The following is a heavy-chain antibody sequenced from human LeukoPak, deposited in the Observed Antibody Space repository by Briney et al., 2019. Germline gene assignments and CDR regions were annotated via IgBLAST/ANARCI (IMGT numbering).Heavy chain of an antibody. CDR1: GFTFSSYG. CDR3: ARQRGGFGGNYYYYMDV. J-gene: IGHJ6*03. Sequence: GRSLRLSCAASGFTFSSYGMHWVRQAPGKGLEWVAVIWFDGSNKYYADSVKGRFTISRDNSKNTLYLQMNSLRAEDTAVYYCARQRGGFGGNYYYYMDVWGKGTTVTVSS. V-gene: IGHV3-33*01. CDR2: IWFDGSNK. D-gene: IGHD3-10*01.